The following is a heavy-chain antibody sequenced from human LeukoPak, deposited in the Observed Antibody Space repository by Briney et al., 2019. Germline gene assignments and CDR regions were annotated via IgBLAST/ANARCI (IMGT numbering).Heavy chain of an antibody. CDR1: GYSFTSYW. CDR3: ARLWNPRGAAADYFDY. V-gene: IGHV5-51*01. D-gene: IGHD6-13*01. Sequence: GESLKISCKGSGYSFTSYWIGWVRQMPGKGLEWMGIIYPGDSDTRYSPSFQGQVTISADKSISTAYLQWSSLKASDTAMYCCARLWNPRGAAADYFDYWGQGTLVTVSS. CDR2: IYPGDSDT. J-gene: IGHJ4*02.